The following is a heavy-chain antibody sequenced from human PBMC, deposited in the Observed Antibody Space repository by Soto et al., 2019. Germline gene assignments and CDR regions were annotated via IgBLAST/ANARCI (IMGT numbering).Heavy chain of an antibody. CDR2: SGWNSEII. V-gene: IGHV3-9*01. CDR1: GFSFDDYA. CDR3: AKESAGYSSGGHGLDV. J-gene: IGHJ6*02. D-gene: IGHD2-15*01. Sequence: EVQLVESGGGLVQPGRSLRLSCAASGFSFDDYAMHWVRRAPGKGLEWVSGSGWNSEIIGYVESVMGRFTISRDNAKNSLYLQMNSLRAEDTALYYCAKESAGYSSGGHGLDVWGQGTTVTVSS.